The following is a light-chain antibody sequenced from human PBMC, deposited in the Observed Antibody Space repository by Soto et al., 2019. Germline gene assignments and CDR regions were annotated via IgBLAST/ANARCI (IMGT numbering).Light chain of an antibody. J-gene: IGLJ1*01. Sequence: QSALTQPASVSGSPGQSITLSCTGTSSDVGSYNYVSWYQHHPGKAPKLVIYDVDDRPSGVSNRFSGSKSGNTASLTISGLQAEDEADYYCSSFTNSSPLGVFGTGTKLTVL. V-gene: IGLV2-14*03. CDR2: DVD. CDR3: SSFTNSSPLGV. CDR1: SSDVGSYNY.